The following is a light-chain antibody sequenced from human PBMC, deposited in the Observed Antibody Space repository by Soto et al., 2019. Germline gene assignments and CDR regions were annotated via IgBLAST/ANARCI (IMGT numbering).Light chain of an antibody. J-gene: IGKJ1*01. CDR3: QQSYSTLWT. CDR1: QSISSY. Sequence: DIQMTQSPSSLSASVGDRVTITCRASQSISSYLNWYQQKPGKAPKLLIYAASSLQSGVPSRFSGSGSGTDFTLTISSLQHEDFATYYCQQSYSTLWTFGQGTKVDTK. CDR2: AAS. V-gene: IGKV1-39*01.